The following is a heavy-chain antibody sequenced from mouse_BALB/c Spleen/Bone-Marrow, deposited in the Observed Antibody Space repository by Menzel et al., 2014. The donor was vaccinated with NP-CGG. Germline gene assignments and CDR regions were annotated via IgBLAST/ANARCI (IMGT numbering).Heavy chain of an antibody. D-gene: IGHD1-1*01. CDR3: AREDGSSPFAY. CDR2: IYPGDGDT. J-gene: IGHJ3*01. CDR1: GYAFSSYW. V-gene: IGHV1-80*01. Sequence: VQLQQSGAELVRPGSSVKISCKASGYAFSSYWMNWVKPRPGQGLEWIGQIYPGDGDTNYNGKFKGKATLTADKSSSTAYMQLSSLTSEDSAVYFCAREDGSSPFAYWGQGTLVTVSA.